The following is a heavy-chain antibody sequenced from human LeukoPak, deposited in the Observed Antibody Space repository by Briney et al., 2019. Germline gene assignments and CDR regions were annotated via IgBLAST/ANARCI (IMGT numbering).Heavy chain of an antibody. CDR2: IYYSGST. D-gene: IGHD4-23*01. V-gene: IGHV4-59*12. CDR3: ARYLDYGGNSRVFQH. Sequence: SETLSLTCTVSGGSISSYYWSWIGQPPGKGLEWIGYIYYSGSTNYNPSLKSRVTISIDTSKNQFSLKLSSVTTADTAVYYCARYLDYGGNSRVFQHWGQGTLVTVSS. J-gene: IGHJ1*01. CDR1: GGSISSYY.